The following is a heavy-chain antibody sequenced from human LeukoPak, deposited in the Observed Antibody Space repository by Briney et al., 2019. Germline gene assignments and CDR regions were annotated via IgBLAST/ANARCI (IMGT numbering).Heavy chain of an antibody. D-gene: IGHD3-22*01. V-gene: IGHV4-39*01. J-gene: IGHJ6*03. CDR2: IYYSGSS. CDR3: ARLTPFYYYDSSGRDYYYMDV. CDR1: GFSFSDYY. Sequence: SGSLRLSCAASGFSFSDYYMTWIRQAPRKGLEWIGSIYYSGSSYDNPSLKSRVTISVDTSKDQFSLKLSSVTAADTAVYYCARLTPFYYYDSSGRDYYYMDVWGKGTTVTVSS.